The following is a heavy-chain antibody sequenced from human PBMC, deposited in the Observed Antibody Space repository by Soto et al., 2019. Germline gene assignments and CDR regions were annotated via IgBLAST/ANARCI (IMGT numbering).Heavy chain of an antibody. Sequence: PGAPLRLSCAASGFTFSSDGMHWVRQAPGKGLEWVAVIWYDGSNKYYADSVKGRFTISRDNSKNTLYLQMNSLRAEDTAVYYCARDEAYYYGSGSPRRFDPWGQGTLVTVSS. V-gene: IGHV3-33*01. CDR3: ARDEAYYYGSGSPRRFDP. D-gene: IGHD3-10*01. CDR2: IWYDGSNK. CDR1: GFTFSSDG. J-gene: IGHJ5*02.